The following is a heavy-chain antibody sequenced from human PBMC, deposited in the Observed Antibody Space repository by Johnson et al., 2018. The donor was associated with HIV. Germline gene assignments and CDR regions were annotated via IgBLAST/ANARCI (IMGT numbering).Heavy chain of an antibody. D-gene: IGHD4-11*01. J-gene: IGHJ3*02. Sequence: VESGGGVVQPGRSLRLSCAASGFTFSSYAMHWVRQAPGKGLEWVAVISYDGSNKYYADSVKGRFTISRDNSKNTLYLQMNSLRAEDTAVYYCAKPNTVTTFGPPNDAFDIWGQGTMVTVSS. CDR2: ISYDGSNK. V-gene: IGHV3-30*04. CDR3: AKPNTVTTFGPPNDAFDI. CDR1: GFTFSSYA.